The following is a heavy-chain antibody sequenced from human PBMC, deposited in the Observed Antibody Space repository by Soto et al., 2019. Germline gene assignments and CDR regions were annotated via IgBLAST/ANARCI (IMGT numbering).Heavy chain of an antibody. J-gene: IGHJ4*02. Sequence: EVQLVESGGGLVHPGGSLRLSCAASGFIFGGHWMHWVRQRPGKGLEWVSRISGDGSSTAYADSVGGRFTISRDDAKNTLDLQMNDLRPEDTALYYCARVLRGRGSSTFDYWGQGTLVTVSS. D-gene: IGHD1-26*01. CDR2: ISGDGSST. CDR3: ARVLRGRGSSTFDY. V-gene: IGHV3-74*03. CDR1: GFIFGGHW.